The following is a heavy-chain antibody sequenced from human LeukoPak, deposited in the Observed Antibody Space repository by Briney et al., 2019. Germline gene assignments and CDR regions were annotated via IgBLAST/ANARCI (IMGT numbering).Heavy chain of an antibody. CDR3: ARDGGTGKYQLLYGAFDI. J-gene: IGHJ3*02. CDR1: GGSISSGDYY. D-gene: IGHD2-2*02. CDR2: IYYSGST. Sequence: SETLSLTCTVSGGSISSGDYYWSWIRQPPGKGLEWIGYIYYSGSTYYNPSLKSRVTISVDTSKNQFSLKLSSATAADTAVYYCARDGGTGKYQLLYGAFDIWGQGTMVTVSS. V-gene: IGHV4-30-4*08.